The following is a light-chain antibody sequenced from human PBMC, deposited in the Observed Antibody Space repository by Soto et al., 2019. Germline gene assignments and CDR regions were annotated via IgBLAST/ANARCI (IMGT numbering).Light chain of an antibody. CDR3: CSYAGNNNVV. Sequence: QSALTQPPSASGSPGQSGTISCTGTSSDVGDYKFVSWYQQHPGKAPKLLIYEVSRRPSGVPDRFSGSKSGNTASLTVSGLQAEDEADYYCCSYAGNNNVVFGGGTKLTVL. CDR2: EVS. V-gene: IGLV2-8*01. J-gene: IGLJ2*01. CDR1: SSDVGDYKF.